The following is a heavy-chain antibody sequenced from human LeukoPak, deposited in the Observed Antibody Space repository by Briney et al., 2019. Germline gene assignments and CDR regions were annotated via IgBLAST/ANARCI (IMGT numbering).Heavy chain of an antibody. D-gene: IGHD3-22*01. CDR2: MNPNSGNT. CDR1: GYTFTSYD. J-gene: IGHJ3*02. Sequence: ASVKLSCKASGYTFTSYDINWVLQATGQGLEWMGWMNPNSGNTGYAQKFQGRVTMTRNTSISTAYMELSSLRSEDTAVYYCARGPSPLYYDPIWGQGTMVTVSS. CDR3: ARGPSPLYYDPI. V-gene: IGHV1-8*01.